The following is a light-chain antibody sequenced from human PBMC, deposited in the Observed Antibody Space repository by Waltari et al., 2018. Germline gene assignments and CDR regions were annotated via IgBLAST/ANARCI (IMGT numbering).Light chain of an antibody. CDR2: GGT. J-gene: IGKJ2*01. CDR3: QQYDQWPMYT. Sequence: EIVMTQFPGTLSVSVGEGATLYCRASQSVRGNLAWYQQKPGQAPRLLVYGGTTRAPGVPGRFSGRGFGTEFSLTISSLQSEDLAVYYCQQYDQWPMYTFGQGTKLEI. V-gene: IGKV3-15*01. CDR1: QSVRGN.